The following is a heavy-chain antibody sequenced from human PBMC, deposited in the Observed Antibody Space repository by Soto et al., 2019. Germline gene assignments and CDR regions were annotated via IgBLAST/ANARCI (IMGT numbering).Heavy chain of an antibody. D-gene: IGHD3-10*01. CDR2: IIPIFGTA. V-gene: IGHV1-69*13. J-gene: IGHJ3*02. Sequence: SVKVSCNASGGTFSSYAISWVRQAPGQGLEWMGGIIPIFGTANYAQKFQGRVTITADESTSTAYMELSSLRSEDTAVYYCASGKWRDAFDIWGQGTMVTVSS. CDR3: ASGKWRDAFDI. CDR1: GGTFSSYA.